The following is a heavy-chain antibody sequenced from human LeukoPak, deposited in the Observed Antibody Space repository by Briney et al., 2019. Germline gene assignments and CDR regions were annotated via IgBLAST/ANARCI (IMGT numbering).Heavy chain of an antibody. CDR3: ARAGELWFGDY. J-gene: IGHJ4*02. V-gene: IGHV1-8*01. Sequence: AASVKVSCKASGYTFTSSDFNWVRQATGQGLEWMGWMNPNSGNTGYAQKFQGRVTMTRDTSISTAYMELSSLRSEDTAVYYCARAGELWFGDYWGQGTLVTVSS. D-gene: IGHD3-10*01. CDR1: GYTFTSSD. CDR2: MNPNSGNT.